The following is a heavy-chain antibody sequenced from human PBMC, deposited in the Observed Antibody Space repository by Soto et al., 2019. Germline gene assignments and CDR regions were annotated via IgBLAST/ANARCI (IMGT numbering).Heavy chain of an antibody. CDR2: MNPNSGNT. CDR1: GYTFTSYD. V-gene: IGHV1-8*01. CDR3: ARDGVGYYEGSYGY. Sequence: ASVKVSCKASGYTFTSYDINWVRQATGQGPEWMGWMNPNSGNTGYAQKFQGRVTMTRNTSISTAYMELSSLRSEDTAVYYCARDGVGYYEGSYGYWSQGTPVTVSS. D-gene: IGHD2-15*01. J-gene: IGHJ4*02.